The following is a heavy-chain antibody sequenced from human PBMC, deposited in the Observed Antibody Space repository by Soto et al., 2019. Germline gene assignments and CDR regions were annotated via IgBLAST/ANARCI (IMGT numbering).Heavy chain of an antibody. CDR2: VKHSGNI. D-gene: IGHD3-3*01. CDR1: GGSFSGYY. CDR3: ARGSHFDFSSGYADSFDV. Sequence: QVPLQQWGAGLLEPSETLSLTCAVYGGSFSGYYWGWFRQPPGKGLEWIGEVKHSGNINYNPSLKSRITVSVDTSKNQFSLKLSSITAADTAMYYCARGSHFDFSSGYADSFDVWGQGTMVTVSS. J-gene: IGHJ3*01. V-gene: IGHV4-34*01.